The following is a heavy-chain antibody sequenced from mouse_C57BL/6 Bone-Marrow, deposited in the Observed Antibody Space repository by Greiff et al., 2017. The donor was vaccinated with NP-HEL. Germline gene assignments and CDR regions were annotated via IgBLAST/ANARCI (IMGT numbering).Heavy chain of an antibody. D-gene: IGHD1-1*02. CDR2: IDPSDSYT. J-gene: IGHJ3*01. V-gene: IGHV1-59*01. Sequence: VQLQQPGAELVRPGTSVKLSCKASGYTFTSYWMHWVKQRPGQGLEWIGVIDPSDSYTNYNQKFKGKATLTVDTSSSTAYMQLSSLTSEDSAVYYCARWRGAMARDFFAYGGQGTLVTVSA. CDR1: GYTFTSYW. CDR3: ARWRGAMARDFFAY.